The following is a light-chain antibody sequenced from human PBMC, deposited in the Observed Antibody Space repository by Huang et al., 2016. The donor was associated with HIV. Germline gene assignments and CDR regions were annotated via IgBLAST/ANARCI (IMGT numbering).Light chain of an antibody. J-gene: IGKJ4*01. V-gene: IGKV3-11*01. CDR2: DAS. Sequence: EIVLTQSPATLTLSPGQRVTLPCRASQSVSDFLAWSQQKPGQAPTRLIYDASKRATGIPARFSGSGAGTDFTLTISSLEPEDFAVYYCQQRSKWPLTFGGGTKVESK. CDR1: QSVSDF. CDR3: QQRSKWPLT.